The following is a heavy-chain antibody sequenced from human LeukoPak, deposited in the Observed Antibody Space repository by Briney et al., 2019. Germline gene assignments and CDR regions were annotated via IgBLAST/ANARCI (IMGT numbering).Heavy chain of an antibody. CDR2: IRYDGSNK. V-gene: IGHV3-30*02. CDR3: AKEGRRAAAGKGGIDY. CDR1: GFTFSSYG. Sequence: GGSLRLSCAASGFTFSSYGMHWVRQAPGKGLEWVAFIRYDGSNKYYADSVKGRFTISRDNSKNTLYLQMNSLRAEDTAVYYCAKEGRRAAAGKGGIDYWGEGTLVTVSS. D-gene: IGHD6-13*01. J-gene: IGHJ4*02.